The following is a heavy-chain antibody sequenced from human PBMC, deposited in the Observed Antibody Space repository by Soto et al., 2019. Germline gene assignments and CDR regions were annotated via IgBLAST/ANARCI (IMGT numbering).Heavy chain of an antibody. J-gene: IGHJ3*02. CDR3: AKDISSGYPSGFDAFDI. V-gene: IGHV3-9*01. CDR2: ISWNSGSI. D-gene: IGHD5-12*01. Sequence: EVQLVESGGGLVQPGKSLRLSCAASGFTFDDYAMHWVRQAPGKGLEWVSGISWNSGSIVYADSVKGRFTISRDNAKNSLYLQMNSLRAEDTAFYYCAKDISSGYPSGFDAFDIWGQGTMVTVSS. CDR1: GFTFDDYA.